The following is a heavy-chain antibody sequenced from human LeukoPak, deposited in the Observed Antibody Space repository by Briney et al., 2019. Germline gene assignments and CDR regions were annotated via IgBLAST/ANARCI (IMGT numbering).Heavy chain of an antibody. CDR3: ARGDGYNYFDY. J-gene: IGHJ4*02. CDR1: GFIFSSYA. CDR2: IYSGGKT. D-gene: IGHD5-24*01. V-gene: IGHV3-53*01. Sequence: GGSLRLSCAASGFIFSSYALSWVRQAPGRGLEWVSVIYSGGKTYYSDSVKGRFTISRDNSKNTLYLQMNRLRAEDTAMYYCARGDGYNYFDYWGQGTLVTVSS.